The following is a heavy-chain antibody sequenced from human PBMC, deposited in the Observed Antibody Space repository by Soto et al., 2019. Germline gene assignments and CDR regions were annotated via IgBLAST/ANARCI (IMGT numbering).Heavy chain of an antibody. CDR2: ISYDGSNK. J-gene: IGHJ6*02. CDR3: ANLPVAGPHYYYYYGMDV. Sequence: GGSLRLSCAASGFTFSSYGMHWVRQAPGKGLEWVAVISYDGSNKYYADSVKGRFTISRDNSKNTLYLQMNSLRAEDTAVYYCANLPVAGPHYYYYYGMDVWGQGTTVTVSS. D-gene: IGHD6-19*01. CDR1: GFTFSSYG. V-gene: IGHV3-30*18.